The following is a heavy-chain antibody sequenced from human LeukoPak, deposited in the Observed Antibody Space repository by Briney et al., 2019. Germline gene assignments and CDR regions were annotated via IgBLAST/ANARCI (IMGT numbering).Heavy chain of an antibody. V-gene: IGHV3-30*03. CDR2: ISYDGSNK. J-gene: IGHJ6*03. CDR1: GFTFSSYG. D-gene: IGHD1-1*01. Sequence: QTGGSLRLSCAASGFTFSSYGMHWVRQAPGKGLEWVAVISYDGSNKYYADSVKGRFTISRDNSKNTLYLHVNSLRPEDTAVYYCAREGTGRYYYYYYMDVWGKGTTVTISS. CDR3: AREGTGRYYYYYYMDV.